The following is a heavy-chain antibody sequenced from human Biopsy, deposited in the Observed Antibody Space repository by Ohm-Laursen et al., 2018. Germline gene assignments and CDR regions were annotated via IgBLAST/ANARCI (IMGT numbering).Heavy chain of an antibody. J-gene: IGHJ2*01. CDR3: ARTPGKAVAGRFLDL. Sequence: SQTLSLTCSVSGGSTNDYFWSWIRQPAGETLEWIGRIYSSGGSSYNPSLKSRISMSMYTSNNQFSLTLTSVTAADTAVYYCARTPGKAVAGRFLDLWGRGTLVTVSS. CDR1: GGSTNDYF. D-gene: IGHD6-19*01. CDR2: IYSSGGS. V-gene: IGHV4-4*07.